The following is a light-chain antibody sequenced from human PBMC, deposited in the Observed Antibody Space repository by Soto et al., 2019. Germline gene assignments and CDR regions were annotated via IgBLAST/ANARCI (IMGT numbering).Light chain of an antibody. CDR3: QQSFTTPLS. CDR1: QSVNQY. Sequence: DIPMTQSPSSLSASVGDRVTISCRASQSVNQYLNWYQQKPGNVPTLLIYAASTLQGGVPSRFNGSGFGTDFTVTISNLQPEDFATYYCQQSFTTPLSFGGGTKVEIK. V-gene: IGKV1-39*01. J-gene: IGKJ4*01. CDR2: AAS.